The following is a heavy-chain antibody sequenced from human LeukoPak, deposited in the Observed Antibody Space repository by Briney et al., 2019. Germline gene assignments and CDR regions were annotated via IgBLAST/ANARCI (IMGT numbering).Heavy chain of an antibody. CDR2: ISSNGGST. V-gene: IGHV3-64*01. Sequence: PGGSLRLSCAASGFTFSSYAMHWVRQAPGKGLEYVSAISSNGGSTYYANSVKGRFTISRDNSKNTLYLQMGSLRAEDMAVYYCASSPGQWEPFDYWGQGTLVTVSS. D-gene: IGHD1-26*01. CDR1: GFTFSSYA. CDR3: ASSPGQWEPFDY. J-gene: IGHJ4*02.